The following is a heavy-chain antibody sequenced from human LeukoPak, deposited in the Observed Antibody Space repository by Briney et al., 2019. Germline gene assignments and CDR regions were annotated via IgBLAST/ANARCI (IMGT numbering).Heavy chain of an antibody. D-gene: IGHD3-10*01. CDR2: ISGSGGST. CDR1: GGSVSSGSYY. Sequence: PSETLSLTCTVSGGSVSSGSYYWSWIRQPPGKGLEWVSAISGSGGSTYYADSVKGRFTISRDNSKNTLYLQMNSLRAEDTAVYYCAKRRMVRGVVPDAFDIWGQGTMVTVSS. V-gene: IGHV3-23*01. J-gene: IGHJ3*02. CDR3: AKRRMVRGVVPDAFDI.